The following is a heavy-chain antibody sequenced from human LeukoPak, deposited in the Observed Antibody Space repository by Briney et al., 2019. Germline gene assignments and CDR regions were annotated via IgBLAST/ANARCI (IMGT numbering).Heavy chain of an antibody. V-gene: IGHV4-39*02. Sequence: SETLSLTCTVSGGSISSSNYYRGWIRQPPGKGLEWIGSINYSGSTYYNPSLKSRVTISVDTSKNQFSLKLSSVTAADTAVYYCAREGDSGSFTIWGQGTMVTVSS. CDR1: GGSISSSNYY. J-gene: IGHJ3*02. CDR2: INYSGST. CDR3: AREGDSGSFTI. D-gene: IGHD1-26*01.